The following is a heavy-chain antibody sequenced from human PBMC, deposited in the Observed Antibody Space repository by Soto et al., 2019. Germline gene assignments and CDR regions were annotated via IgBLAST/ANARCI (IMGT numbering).Heavy chain of an antibody. D-gene: IGHD3-3*01. CDR3: ARDPTPYYDFWSGSALGAFDI. J-gene: IGHJ3*02. CDR2: INRDGSRT. Sequence: GGSLRLSCAASGFTFSSYWMHWVRQAPGKGLVWVSSINRDGSRTNYADSVKGRFTISRDNAKNSLYLQMNSLRAEDTAVYYCARDPTPYYDFWSGSALGAFDIWGQGTMVTVSS. CDR1: GFTFSSYW. V-gene: IGHV3-74*01.